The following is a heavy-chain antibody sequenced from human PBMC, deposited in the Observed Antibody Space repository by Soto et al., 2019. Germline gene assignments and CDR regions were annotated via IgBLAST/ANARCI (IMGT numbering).Heavy chain of an antibody. CDR2: ISAYNGNT. J-gene: IGHJ5*02. D-gene: IGHD6-13*01. CDR3: ARLIAAAVESVWFDP. V-gene: IGHV1-18*01. CDR1: GYTFTSYG. Sequence: ASVKVSCKASGYTFTSYGISWVRQAPGQGLEWMGWISAYNGNTNYAQKLQGRVTMTTDTSTSTAYMELRSLRSDDTAVYYCARLIAAAVESVWFDPWGQGTLVTVSS.